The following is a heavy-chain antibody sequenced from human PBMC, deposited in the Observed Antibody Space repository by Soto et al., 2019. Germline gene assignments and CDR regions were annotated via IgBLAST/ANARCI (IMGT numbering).Heavy chain of an antibody. D-gene: IGHD2-2*01. CDR1: GYPFTGYA. V-gene: IGHV1-3*01. Sequence: XAVKVSCKASGYPFTGYAIHWVRQAPGQRLEWMGWINGGNGDTKYSQKFQCRVTITRDTSASTAYMELTSLGSEDTAVYHCARGSCSSTSCQYYFDFWGQRTPVTVS. J-gene: IGHJ4*02. CDR2: INGGNGDT. CDR3: ARGSCSSTSCQYYFDF.